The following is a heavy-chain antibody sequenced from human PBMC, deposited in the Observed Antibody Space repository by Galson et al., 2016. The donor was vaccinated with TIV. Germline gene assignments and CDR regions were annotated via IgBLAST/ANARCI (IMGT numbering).Heavy chain of an antibody. V-gene: IGHV1-18*01. CDR1: GYTFRTYG. J-gene: IGHJ6*02. CDR2: ISAYTGNT. CDR3: ARSLVQGVVSQYHGMDV. D-gene: IGHD3-10*01. Sequence: SVKVSCKASGYTFRTYGISWVRQAPGQGLEWMGWISAYTGNTNYAQKVQGRLTMTTDSSTSTAYMELRSLKSDDTAEYYCARSLVQGVVSQYHGMDVWAKGPRSPSP.